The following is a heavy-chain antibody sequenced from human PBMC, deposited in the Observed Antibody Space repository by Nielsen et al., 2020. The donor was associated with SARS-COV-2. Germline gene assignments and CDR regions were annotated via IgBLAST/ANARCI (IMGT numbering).Heavy chain of an antibody. V-gene: IGHV3-64D*08. D-gene: IGHD5-12*01. CDR3: VKPSGFNVGSLPTANRDFV. J-gene: IGHJ3*01. CDR1: GFTFSAYA. Sequence: GESLKISCSASGFTFSAYAMQWVRQAPGRGLEYVSVINNNGVITYYVDSVKGRFTIPRDNSKNTLYLQMSGLRSDDTAVYYCVKPSGFNVGSLPTANRDFVWGQGTMVTVSS. CDR2: INNNGVIT.